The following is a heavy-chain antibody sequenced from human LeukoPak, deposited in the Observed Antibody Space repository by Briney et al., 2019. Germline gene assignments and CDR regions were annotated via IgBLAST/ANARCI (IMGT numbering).Heavy chain of an antibody. CDR3: ARFGRSGYAY. CDR1: GGSISSYY. D-gene: IGHD3/OR15-3a*01. V-gene: IGHV4-59*12. Sequence: SETLSLTCTVSGGSISSYYWSWIRQPPGKGLEWIGYIYYSGSTNYNPSLKSRVTISVDTSKNQFSLKLSSVTAADTAVYYCARFGRSGYAYWGQGTLVTVSS. J-gene: IGHJ4*02. CDR2: IYYSGST.